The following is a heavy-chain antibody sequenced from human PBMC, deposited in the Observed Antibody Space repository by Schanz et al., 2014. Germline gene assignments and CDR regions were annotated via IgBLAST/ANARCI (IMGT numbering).Heavy chain of an antibody. CDR1: GYTFTSYG. J-gene: IGHJ5*02. D-gene: IGHD2-2*01. Sequence: QVQLVQSGAEVKKPGASVKVSCKASGYTFTSYGLNWVRQAPGQGLEWMGWISAYTNNTNYAQKVQGRVTMTTDTSTGTAYMELRSLRSDDTAVYYCARDRRRYCSTASCLHDNWFDPWGQGTLVIGSS. CDR2: ISAYTNNT. V-gene: IGHV1-18*01. CDR3: ARDRRRYCSTASCLHDNWFDP.